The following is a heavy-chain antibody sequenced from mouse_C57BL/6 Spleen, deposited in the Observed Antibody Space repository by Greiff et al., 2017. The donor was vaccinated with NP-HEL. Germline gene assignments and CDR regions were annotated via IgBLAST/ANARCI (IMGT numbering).Heavy chain of an antibody. CDR2: INPNNGGT. J-gene: IGHJ2*01. D-gene: IGHD1-1*01. V-gene: IGHV1-18*01. CDR1: GYTFTDYN. CDR3: ARRLGLYYYGSSYYFDY. Sequence: VQLQQSGPELVKPGASVKIPCKASGYTFTDYNMDWVKQSHGKSLEWIGDINPNNGGTIYNQKFKGKATLTVDKSSSTAYMELRSLTSEDTAVYYCARRLGLYYYGSSYYFDYWGQGTTLTVSS.